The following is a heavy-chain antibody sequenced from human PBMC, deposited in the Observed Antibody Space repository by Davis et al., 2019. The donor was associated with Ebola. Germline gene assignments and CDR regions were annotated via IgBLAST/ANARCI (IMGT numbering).Heavy chain of an antibody. V-gene: IGHV4-61*05. CDR1: GGSISSSSYY. Sequence: SETLSLTCTVSGGSISSSSYYWGWIRQPPGKGLEWIGYIYYSGSTNYNPSLKSRVTISVDTSKNQFSLKLSSVTAADTAVYYCATVADHTGVDYWGQGTLVTVSS. CDR2: IYYSGST. CDR3: ATVADHTGVDY. D-gene: IGHD6-19*01. J-gene: IGHJ4*02.